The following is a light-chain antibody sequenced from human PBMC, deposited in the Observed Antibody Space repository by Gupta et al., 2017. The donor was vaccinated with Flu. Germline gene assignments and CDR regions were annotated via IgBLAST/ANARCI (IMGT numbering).Light chain of an antibody. J-gene: IGKJ1*01. CDR2: AAS. Sequence: GDRVTITCRASQGISNYLAWYQQEPGKVPKLLIYAASTLQSGVSSRFSGSGSGTDFTLTISCLQPEDVATYYCQKYNSAPRTFGRGTKVEVK. V-gene: IGKV1-27*01. CDR1: QGISNY. CDR3: QKYNSAPRT.